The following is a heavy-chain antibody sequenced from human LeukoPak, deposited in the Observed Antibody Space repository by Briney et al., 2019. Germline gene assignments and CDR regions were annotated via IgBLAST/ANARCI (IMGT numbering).Heavy chain of an antibody. CDR3: ATNDYGASDY. CDR1: GFTFDDYG. V-gene: IGHV3-20*04. CDR2: INWNGRST. D-gene: IGHD4-17*01. Sequence: GGSLRLSCAASGFTFDDYGMSWVRQAPGKGLEWVSGINWNGRSTGYADSVKGRFTISRDNAKNSLYLQMNSLRAEDTAVFYCATNDYGASDYWGQGTLVTVSS. J-gene: IGHJ4*02.